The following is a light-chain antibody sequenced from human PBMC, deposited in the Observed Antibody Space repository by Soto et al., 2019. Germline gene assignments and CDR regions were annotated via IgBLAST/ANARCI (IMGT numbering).Light chain of an antibody. V-gene: IGKV1-39*01. CDR2: DIS. J-gene: IGKJ2*01. CDR3: QQSQTRVT. Sequence: DIQMTQSPSSLSASVGDRVTITCRTSQNIYKYLSWYHHRPGKAPSLLIYDISTLQSGVSPRFSGSGSGTDFTLTIDSLQPADFGTYFCQQSQTRVTFGPGTKVDSK. CDR1: QNIYKY.